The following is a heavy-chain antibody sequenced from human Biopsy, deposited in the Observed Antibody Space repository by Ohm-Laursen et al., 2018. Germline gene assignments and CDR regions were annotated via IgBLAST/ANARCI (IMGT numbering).Heavy chain of an antibody. CDR3: ARNVRLEMTDHSGVTTYSRYFAMDA. D-gene: IGHD1-1*01. Sequence: SLRLSCAASGFTFTDYDISWVRHVPGQGLEWLALISPSSTTIYYADSVRGRFSISRDDAKNSVSLEMSSLRADDTALYFCARNVRLEMTDHSGVTTYSRYFAMDAWGRGTTVTVSS. V-gene: IGHV3-11*01. J-gene: IGHJ6*02. CDR1: GFTFTDYD. CDR2: ISPSSTTI.